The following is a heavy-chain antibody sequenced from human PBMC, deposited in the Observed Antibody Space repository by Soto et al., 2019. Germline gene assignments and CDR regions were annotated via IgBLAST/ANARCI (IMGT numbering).Heavy chain of an antibody. CDR3: ARGASDYDYVLGSYRHFDY. CDR1: GGSISSGGYS. V-gene: IGHV4-30-2*01. Sequence: QLQLQESGSGLVKPSQTLSLTCAVSGGSISSGGYSWSWIRQPPGKGLEWIGYIYHSGSTYYNPSLKSRVTISVDRSKNQFSLKLSSVTAADTAVYYCARGASDYDYVLGSYRHFDYWGQGTLVTVSS. CDR2: IYHSGST. D-gene: IGHD3-16*02. J-gene: IGHJ4*02.